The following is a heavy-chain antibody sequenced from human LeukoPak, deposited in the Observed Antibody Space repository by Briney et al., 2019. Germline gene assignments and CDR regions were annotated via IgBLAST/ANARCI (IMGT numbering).Heavy chain of an antibody. J-gene: IGHJ4*02. CDR3: AKDLPAAYFDY. CDR2: IRYYGSNK. Sequence: GGSLRLSCAASGFHFSSYGIHWVRQAPGKGLEWVAFIRYYGSNKYYADSVKGRFTISRDNSKNTLYLQMNSPRAEDTAVYYCAKDLPAAYFDYCGQGTLVTVSS. V-gene: IGHV3-30*02. D-gene: IGHD2-2*01. CDR1: GFHFSSYG.